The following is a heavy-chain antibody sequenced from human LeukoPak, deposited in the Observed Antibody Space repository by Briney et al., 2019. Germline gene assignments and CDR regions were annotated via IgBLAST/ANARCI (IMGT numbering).Heavy chain of an antibody. J-gene: IGHJ5*02. CDR2: ISQAGETP. Sequence: GGSLRLSCAASGFIFSNYAMSWVRQAPGKGLEWVSTISQAGETPYYADTVKGRSTISRDNSRNTLYLQISSLRAEDTAVHYCARLVIPSHSRWFDPWGQGILVTVSS. CDR1: GFIFSNYA. CDR3: ARLVIPSHSRWFDP. V-gene: IGHV3-23*01. D-gene: IGHD2-21*01.